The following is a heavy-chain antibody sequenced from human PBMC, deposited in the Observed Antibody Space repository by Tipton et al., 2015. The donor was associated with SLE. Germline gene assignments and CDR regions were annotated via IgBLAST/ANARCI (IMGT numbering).Heavy chain of an antibody. CDR1: GGSVSSTTYY. V-gene: IGHV4-61*02. D-gene: IGHD6-13*01. CDR3: ARVVAAAGTAFDI. Sequence: TLSLTCTVSGGSVSSTTYYWSWIRQPAGKGLEWIGRIYTSVSTNYNPSLKSRVTISVDTSKNQFSLKLSSVTAADTAVYYCARVVAAAGTAFDIWGQGTMVTVTS. J-gene: IGHJ3*02. CDR2: IYTSVST.